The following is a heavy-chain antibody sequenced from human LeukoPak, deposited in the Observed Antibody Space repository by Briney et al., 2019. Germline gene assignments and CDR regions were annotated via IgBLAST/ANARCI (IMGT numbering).Heavy chain of an antibody. CDR3: VKVPLTPTTFDY. V-gene: IGHV3-64D*06. J-gene: IGHJ4*02. Sequence: GAALRLSCSASGLVLLKYIMHWVHQPPGTGLECVSSITSNGGSTYYADSVKGRFTISRDNSRNTLYLQMSSLTAEDTAVYYCVKVPLTPTTFDYWGQGTLVTVSS. CDR1: GLVLLKYI. D-gene: IGHD5-12*01. CDR2: ITSNGGST.